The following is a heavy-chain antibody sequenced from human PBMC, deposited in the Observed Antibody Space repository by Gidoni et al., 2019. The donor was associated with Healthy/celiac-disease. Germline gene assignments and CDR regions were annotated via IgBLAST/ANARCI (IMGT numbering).Heavy chain of an antibody. CDR1: GNSFTSYW. CDR3: ARHGSGSYYNRASH. D-gene: IGHD3-10*01. J-gene: IGHJ4*02. Sequence: EVQLPQSGAAAEKPGVSLTFCCKGSGNSFTSYWIGWVRQMPGKGLEWMGIFHPGDSDTRYSPSFQGQVTISADKSISTAYLQWSSLKASDTAMYYCARHGSGSYYNRASHWGQGTLVTVSS. V-gene: IGHV5-51*01. CDR2: FHPGDSDT.